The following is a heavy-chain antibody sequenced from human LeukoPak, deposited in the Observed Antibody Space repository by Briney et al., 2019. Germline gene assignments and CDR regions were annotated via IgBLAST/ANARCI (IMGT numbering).Heavy chain of an antibody. CDR2: IKQDGSEK. Sequence: GGSLRLSCAASGFTFSGYWMSWVRQAPGKGLEWVANIKQDGSEKYYVDSVKGRFTISRDNAKNSLYLQMNSLRAEDTAVYYCARDQRYCSSSSCPWEPFDYWGQGTLVTVSS. CDR3: ARDQRYCSSSSCPWEPFDY. D-gene: IGHD2-2*01. J-gene: IGHJ4*02. CDR1: GFTFSGYW. V-gene: IGHV3-7*05.